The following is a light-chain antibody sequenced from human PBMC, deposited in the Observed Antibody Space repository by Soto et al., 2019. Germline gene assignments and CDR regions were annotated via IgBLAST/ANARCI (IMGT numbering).Light chain of an antibody. V-gene: IGKV3-11*01. CDR2: DAS. CDR1: KSVSRY. CDR3: QQRSNWPPYT. J-gene: IGKJ2*01. Sequence: EIVLTQSPATLSLSPGERATLSCRASKSVSRYLAWYQQKPGQAPRLLIYDASNRATGIPARFSGSGSATDFTLTISSLEPEDFAVYYCQQRSNWPPYTFGQGTKLEIK.